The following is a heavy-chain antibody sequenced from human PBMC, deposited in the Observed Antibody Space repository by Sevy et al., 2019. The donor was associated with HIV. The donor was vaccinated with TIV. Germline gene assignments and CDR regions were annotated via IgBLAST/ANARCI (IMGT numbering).Heavy chain of an antibody. D-gene: IGHD6-13*01. CDR3: ARGRPRAAAAYFQH. V-gene: IGHV1-18*01. CDR1: GYTFTSYG. J-gene: IGHJ1*01. Sequence: ASVKVSCKASGYTFTSYGISWVRQAPGQGREWMGWISAYNGNTNYAQKLQGRVTMTTDTSTSTAYMELRSLRSDDTAVYYCARGRPRAAAAYFQHWGQGTLVTVSS. CDR2: ISAYNGNT.